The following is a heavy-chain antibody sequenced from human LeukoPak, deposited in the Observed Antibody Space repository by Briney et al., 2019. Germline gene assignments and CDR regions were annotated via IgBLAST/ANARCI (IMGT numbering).Heavy chain of an antibody. CDR2: IRSKIDGGTT. D-gene: IGHD2-15*01. Sequence: GGSLRLSCAVSGFTFSHAWMSWVRQAPGKGLEWVGRIRSKIDGGTTDYGAPVKGRFTISRDDSKNTLYLQMNSLKSEDTAVYYCTTIRGFCSGRSCLGYWGQGTLVTVSS. CDR3: TTIRGFCSGRSCLGY. V-gene: IGHV3-15*01. CDR1: GFTFSHAW. J-gene: IGHJ4*02.